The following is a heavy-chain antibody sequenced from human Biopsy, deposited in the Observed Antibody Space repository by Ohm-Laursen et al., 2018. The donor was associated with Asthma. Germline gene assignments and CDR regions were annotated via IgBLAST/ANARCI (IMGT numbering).Heavy chain of an antibody. CDR1: GGSISSYY. V-gene: IGHV4-59*01. CDR3: ARGSSGGSYYTSLGY. Sequence: SQTLSLTCTVSGGSISSYYWSWIRQPPGRGLEWIGYMYSSGSTNYNPSLKSRVTMSVDTSKNQFSLKLSSVTAADTAVYYCARGSSGGSYYTSLGYWGQGTLVTVSS. D-gene: IGHD1-26*01. J-gene: IGHJ4*02. CDR2: MYSSGST.